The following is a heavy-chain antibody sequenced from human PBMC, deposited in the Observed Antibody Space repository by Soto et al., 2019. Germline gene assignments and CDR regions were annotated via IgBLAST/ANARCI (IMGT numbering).Heavy chain of an antibody. V-gene: IGHV3-23*01. D-gene: IGHD6-19*01. CDR1: GFTLSSYA. CDR2: IGGSGAGT. Sequence: EVQLLASGGGLVQPGGSLRLSCAASGFTLSSYAMSWVRQAPGKGLEWVSGIGGSGAGTNYADSVKGRITISRDNSKNTLYLQMSSVRAEDTAVYYCGGGGGIAVAGTHLDYWGQGTLVTVSS. J-gene: IGHJ4*02. CDR3: GGGGGIAVAGTHLDY.